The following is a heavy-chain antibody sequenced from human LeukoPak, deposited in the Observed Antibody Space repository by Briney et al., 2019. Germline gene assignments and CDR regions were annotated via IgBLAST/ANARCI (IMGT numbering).Heavy chain of an antibody. CDR1: GYTFTSYY. D-gene: IGHD3-10*02. V-gene: IGHV1-46*01. CDR2: SNPSGGST. CDR3: ARGVFGELEKLMFQH. Sequence: ASVKVSCKASGYTFTSYYIHWVRQAPGQGLEWMGISNPSGGSTSYPQKFQDRVTMTRDTSTSTVYMELNSLKSDDTAIYYCARGVFGELEKLMFQHWGQGTLVTVSS. J-gene: IGHJ1*01.